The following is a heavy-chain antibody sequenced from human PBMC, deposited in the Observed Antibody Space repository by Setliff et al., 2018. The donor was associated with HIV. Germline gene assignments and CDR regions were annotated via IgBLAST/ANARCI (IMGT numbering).Heavy chain of an antibody. D-gene: IGHD6-13*01. Sequence: GGSLRLSCAASGFDFSSHAMSWVRQAPGKGLEWLSVISGHTINVYYADSVKGRFTISRDNSKNTLYLQLNSLSAEDTAIYYCAKRLAGSNTWYHFDTWGHGTLVTVSS. CDR2: ISGHTINV. CDR3: AKRLAGSNTWYHFDT. V-gene: IGHV3-23*01. CDR1: GFDFSSHA. J-gene: IGHJ4*01.